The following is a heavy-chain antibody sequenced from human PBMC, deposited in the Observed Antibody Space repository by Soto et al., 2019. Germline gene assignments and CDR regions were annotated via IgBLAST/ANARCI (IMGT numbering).Heavy chain of an antibody. V-gene: IGHV4-59*01. CDR1: GGSISSYY. Sequence: SETLSLTCTVSGGSISSYYWSWIRQPPGKGLEWIGYIYYSGSINYNPSLKSRVTISVDTSKNQFSLKLSSVTAADTAVYYCARGSGMATITSYYYYGMDVWGQGTTVTVSS. J-gene: IGHJ6*02. CDR3: ARGSGMATITSYYYYGMDV. D-gene: IGHD5-12*01. CDR2: IYYSGSI.